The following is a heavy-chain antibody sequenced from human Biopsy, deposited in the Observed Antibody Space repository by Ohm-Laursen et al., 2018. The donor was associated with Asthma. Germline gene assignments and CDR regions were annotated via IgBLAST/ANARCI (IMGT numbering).Heavy chain of an antibody. CDR2: INWNGGST. CDR3: GRDMGGFGSGWFPVEF. V-gene: IGHV3-20*01. CDR1: GFTFDDYG. J-gene: IGHJ4*02. D-gene: IGHD6-19*01. Sequence: GSLGLSCTASGFTFDDYGMSWVRQAPGKGLDWVSGINWNGGSTGYADSVKGRFTISRDNAKNSLYLQMNSLRAEDTALYHCGRDMGGFGSGWFPVEFWGQGTLVTVSS.